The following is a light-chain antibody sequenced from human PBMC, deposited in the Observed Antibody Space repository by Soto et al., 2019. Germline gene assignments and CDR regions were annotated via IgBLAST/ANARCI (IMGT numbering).Light chain of an antibody. J-gene: IGKJ4*01. CDR2: AAS. CDR1: QSINHY. V-gene: IGKV1-39*01. CDR3: QQSYSSLLT. Sequence: DIHMTQSPSSLSASVGDRVTITCRASQSINHYLNWYQQKPGNAPNILIYAASNLQSGVPSRFSGSGSGTDFTLTISSLEPEEVATDYCQQSYSSLLTFGGGTKVEI.